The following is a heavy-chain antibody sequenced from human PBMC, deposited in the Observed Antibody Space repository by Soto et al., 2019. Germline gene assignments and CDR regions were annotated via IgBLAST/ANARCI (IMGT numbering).Heavy chain of an antibody. J-gene: IGHJ6*02. Sequence: ASVKVSCKASGVTFSRQDMRWVRQAPGQGLEWMGGIIPIFGTPQYAQKFQGRVTITADESTSTAYMELSSLRSEDTAVYYCARGSSYDSSGYYPDYYYGMDVWGQGTTVTVSS. CDR3: ARGSSYDSSGYYPDYYYGMDV. CDR1: GVTFSRQD. CDR2: IIPIFGTP. V-gene: IGHV1-69*13. D-gene: IGHD3-22*01.